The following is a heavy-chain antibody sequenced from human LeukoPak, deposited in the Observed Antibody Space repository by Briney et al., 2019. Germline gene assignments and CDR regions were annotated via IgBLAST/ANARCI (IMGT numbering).Heavy chain of an antibody. V-gene: IGHV3-74*01. J-gene: IGHJ4*02. D-gene: IGHD1-1*01. CDR2: IYSDGSRT. CDR1: GFTFSSYW. Sequence: QPGGSLRLSCAASGFTFSSYWMHWVRQGPGKGLVWVSRIYSDGSRTTYADSVKGRFTVSRDNSKNTLYLQMNSLRAEDTAVYYCARSGTTGTPDYWGQGTLVTVSS. CDR3: ARSGTTGTPDY.